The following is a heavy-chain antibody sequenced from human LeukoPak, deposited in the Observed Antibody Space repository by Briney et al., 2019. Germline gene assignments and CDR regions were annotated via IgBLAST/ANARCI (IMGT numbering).Heavy chain of an antibody. CDR3: ARPDSSGSSYYGLDV. V-gene: IGHV3-33*01. CDR1: GLIFSNYG. D-gene: IGHD6-25*01. Sequence: GRSPRLSCAASGLIFSNYGIHWVRQAPGKGLEWVALIWYDGSNQYYADSVKGRFTISRDNSKNTVYLEMNSLRAEDTAVYYCARPDSSGSSYYGLDVWGQGTTVTVSS. CDR2: IWYDGSNQ. J-gene: IGHJ6*02.